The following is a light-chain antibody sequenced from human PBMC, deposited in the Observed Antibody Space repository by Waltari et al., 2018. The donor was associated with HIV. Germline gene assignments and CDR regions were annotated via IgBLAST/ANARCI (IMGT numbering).Light chain of an antibody. CDR2: SNS. Sequence: QSVVTQPPSASGTPGQRVTISCSGRSSTIGRHNVNWYQQFPGTAPKVLIYSNSVRPSGVPGRFSGSKSGTSASLVISGLQSEDEADYYCASWDDMLRGWVFGGGTKLTVL. CDR1: SSTIGRHN. V-gene: IGLV1-44*01. CDR3: ASWDDMLRGWV. J-gene: IGLJ3*02.